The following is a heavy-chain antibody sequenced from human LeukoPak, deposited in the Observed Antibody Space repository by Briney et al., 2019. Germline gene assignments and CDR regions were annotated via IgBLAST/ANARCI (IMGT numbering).Heavy chain of an antibody. J-gene: IGHJ6*03. V-gene: IGHV3-7*01. Sequence: GGSLRLSCAASGFTFSSYWMSWVRQAPGKGLEWVANIKQDGSEKYYVDSVKGRFTISRENAKNSLYLQMNSLRAEDTAVYYYARAIADYYYYYMDVWGKGGTVADCS. CDR3: ARAIADYYYYYMDV. CDR2: IKQDGSEK. D-gene: IGHD2-21*01. CDR1: GFTFSSYW.